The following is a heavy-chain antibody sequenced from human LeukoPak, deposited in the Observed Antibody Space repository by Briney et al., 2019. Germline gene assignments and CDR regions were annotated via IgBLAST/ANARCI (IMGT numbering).Heavy chain of an antibody. D-gene: IGHD2-21*01. Sequence: GASVKVSCKASGYTFTSYGISWVRQAPGQGLEWTGWISTYNGNTNYAQNLQGRVTMTSDTSTSTAYMELRSLRSDDTAAYYCARGGGGGTYYYFGMDVWGQGTTVTVSS. CDR3: ARGGGGGTYYYFGMDV. J-gene: IGHJ6*02. V-gene: IGHV1-18*01. CDR1: GYTFTSYG. CDR2: ISTYNGNT.